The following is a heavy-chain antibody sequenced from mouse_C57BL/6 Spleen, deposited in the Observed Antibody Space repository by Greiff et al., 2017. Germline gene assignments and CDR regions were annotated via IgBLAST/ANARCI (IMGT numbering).Heavy chain of an antibody. D-gene: IGHD2-4*01. J-gene: IGHJ3*01. V-gene: IGHV14-3*01. CDR2: IDPANGNT. CDR3: ASPQYDYDGPFAY. CDR1: GFNIKNTY. Sequence: VQLKQSVAELVRPGASVKLSCTASGFNIKNTYMHWVKQRPEQGLEWIGRIDPANGNTKYAPKFQGKATITADTSSNTAYLQLSSLTSEDTAIYYCASPQYDYDGPFAYWGQGTLVTVSA.